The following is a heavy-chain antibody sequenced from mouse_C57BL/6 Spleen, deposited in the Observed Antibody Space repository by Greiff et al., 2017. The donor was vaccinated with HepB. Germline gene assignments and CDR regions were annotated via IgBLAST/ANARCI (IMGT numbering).Heavy chain of an antibody. CDR1: GFTFSDYY. D-gene: IGHD3-1*01. Sequence: EVKLVESEGGLVQPGSSMKLSCTASGFTFSDYYMAWVRQVPEKGLEWVANINYDGSSTYYLDSLKSRFIISRDNAKNILYLQMSSLKSEDTATYYCARRGYGEAMDYWGQGTSVTVSS. CDR2: INYDGSST. CDR3: ARRGYGEAMDY. V-gene: IGHV5-16*01. J-gene: IGHJ4*01.